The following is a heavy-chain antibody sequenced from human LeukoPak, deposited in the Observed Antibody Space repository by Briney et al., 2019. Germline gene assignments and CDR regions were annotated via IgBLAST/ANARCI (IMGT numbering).Heavy chain of an antibody. Sequence: GGSLRLSCAASGFSVSNTYMSWVRQAPGKGLKWVSVIYSDGGTFHLDSVKGRFTISRDNSKNTLYLQMNSLRAEDTAVYYCARVYYGSGSYSFDYWGQGTLVTVSS. CDR2: IYSDGGT. D-gene: IGHD3-10*01. V-gene: IGHV3-53*01. CDR3: ARVYYGSGSYSFDY. CDR1: GFSVSNTY. J-gene: IGHJ4*02.